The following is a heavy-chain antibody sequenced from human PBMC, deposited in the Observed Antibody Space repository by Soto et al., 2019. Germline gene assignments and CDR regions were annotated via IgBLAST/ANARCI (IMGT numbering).Heavy chain of an antibody. CDR1: GFTFSSYA. J-gene: IGHJ6*02. V-gene: IGHV3-30-3*01. CDR2: ISYDGSNK. CDR3: ARDGRETFWTDPPYYYYGMDV. Sequence: GGSLRLSCAASGFTFSSYAMHWVRQAPGKGLEWVAVISYDGSNKYYADSVKGRFTISRDNSKNTLYLQMNSLRAEDTAVYYCARDGRETFWTDPPYYYYGMDVWGQGTTVTV. D-gene: IGHD3-3*01.